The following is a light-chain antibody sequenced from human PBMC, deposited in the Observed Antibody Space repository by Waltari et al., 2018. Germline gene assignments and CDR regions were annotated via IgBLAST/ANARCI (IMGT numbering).Light chain of an antibody. CDR2: DAS. Sequence: EIVLTQSPAPLSLSPGERATLSCRASQSVSSYLAWYQQKPGQAPRLLIYDASNSATGIPARFSGSGSGTDFTLTISSLEPEDFAVYYCQQRSNSFGQGTKLEIK. CDR1: QSVSSY. CDR3: QQRSNS. V-gene: IGKV3-11*01. J-gene: IGKJ2*01.